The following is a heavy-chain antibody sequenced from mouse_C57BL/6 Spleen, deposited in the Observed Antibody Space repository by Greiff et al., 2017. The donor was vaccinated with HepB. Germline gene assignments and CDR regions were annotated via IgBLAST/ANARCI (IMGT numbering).Heavy chain of an antibody. CDR3: ARSGTKDY. D-gene: IGHD3-2*02. J-gene: IGHJ2*01. Sequence: VQLQQSGAELVRPGTSVKVSCKASGYAFTNYLIEWVKQRPGQGLEWIGVINPGSGGTNYNEKFKGKATLTADKSSSTAYMQLSSLTSEDSAVYVCARSGTKDYWGQSTTLTVSS. V-gene: IGHV1-54*01. CDR1: GYAFTNYL. CDR2: INPGSGGT.